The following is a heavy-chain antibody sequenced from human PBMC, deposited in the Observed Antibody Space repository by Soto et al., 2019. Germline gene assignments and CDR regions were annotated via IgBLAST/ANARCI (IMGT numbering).Heavy chain of an antibody. CDR2: INAGNGKT. Sequence: QVQLVQSGAEVKKPGASVKVSCKASGYTFTSYAIYWVRQAPGQRLEWMGWINAGNGKTKYSQKFQGRVTITRDTSASTAYMELSSMRSEDTAVYYCARDMGFGLSDYWGQGTLVTVS. V-gene: IGHV1-3*01. CDR1: GYTFTSYA. J-gene: IGHJ4*02. CDR3: ARDMGFGLSDY. D-gene: IGHD3-10*01.